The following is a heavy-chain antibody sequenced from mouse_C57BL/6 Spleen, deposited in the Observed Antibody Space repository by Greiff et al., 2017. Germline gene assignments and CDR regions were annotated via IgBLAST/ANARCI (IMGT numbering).Heavy chain of an antibody. CDR1: GFNIKDDY. V-gene: IGHV14-4*01. Sequence: VQLQQSGAELVRPGASVKLSCTASGFNIKDDYMHWVKQRPEQGLEWIGWIDPENGDTEYASKFQGKATITPDTSSNTAYLQLSSLTSEDTAVYYCTTDYYGSSLRGFAYWGQGTLVTVSA. D-gene: IGHD1-1*01. J-gene: IGHJ3*01. CDR3: TTDYYGSSLRGFAY. CDR2: IDPENGDT.